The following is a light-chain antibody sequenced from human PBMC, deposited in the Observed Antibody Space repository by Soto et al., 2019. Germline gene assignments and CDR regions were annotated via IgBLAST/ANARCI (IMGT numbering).Light chain of an antibody. J-gene: IGLJ2*01. CDR3: QSYDSSLSGVV. Sequence: QSVLTQPPSVSGAPGQRVTISCTGSSSNIGAGYNLHWYRQLPGTAPKLLIYGNSNRPSGVPDRFSGSKSGTSASLAIPGRQAEDEADYYCQSYDSSLSGVVFGGGTQLTVL. CDR2: GNS. CDR1: SSNIGAGYN. V-gene: IGLV1-40*01.